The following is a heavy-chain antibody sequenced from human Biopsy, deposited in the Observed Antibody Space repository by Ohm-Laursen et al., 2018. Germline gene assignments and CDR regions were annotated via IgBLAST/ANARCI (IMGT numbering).Heavy chain of an antibody. J-gene: IGHJ4*02. CDR3: ARQEFATSPLDY. CDR2: VYYSGTT. CDR1: GGSISSRTHY. V-gene: IGHV4-39*01. D-gene: IGHD3-10*01. Sequence: SETLSLTCTLSGGSISSRTHYWGWIRQTPGKGLEWIGTVYYSGTTYDNPSLKNRVIISADRSKNQFSLKLTSVTAADTAMYYCARQEFATSPLDYWGQGSLVTVSS.